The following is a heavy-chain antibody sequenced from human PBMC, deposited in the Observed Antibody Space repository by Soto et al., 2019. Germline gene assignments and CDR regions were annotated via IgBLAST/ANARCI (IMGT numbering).Heavy chain of an antibody. CDR2: IMPVFRTP. CDR3: ERDNDRPQLGHNYYYIVDV. CDR1: GGTFRTAA. J-gene: IGHJ6*02. Sequence: QVQLEQPGAEVNKPGSSVKFSCKASGGTFRTAAISWVRQAPGQVLEWMGGIMPVFRTPDYAQKFQGRVTITADDSTNTACIQLSGLRSADSAVYSCERDNDRPQLGHNYYYIVDVRGQGTKITVS. D-gene: IGHD2-8*01. V-gene: IGHV1-69*12.